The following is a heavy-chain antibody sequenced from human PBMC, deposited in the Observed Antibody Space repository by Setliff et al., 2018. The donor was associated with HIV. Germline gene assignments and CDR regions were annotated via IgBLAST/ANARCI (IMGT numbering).Heavy chain of an antibody. Sequence: ASVKVSCKAPGYTFIGYYIHWVRQAPGQGLEWMGWVNPNSGGTNYAQKFQGRVTMIRDTSISTVYMELRRLRSDDTAGYYCARGTTVDYWYFDLWGRGTLVTVSS. CDR3: ARGTTVDYWYFDL. CDR2: VNPNSGGT. CDR1: GYTFIGYY. D-gene: IGHD4-17*01. V-gene: IGHV1-2*02. J-gene: IGHJ2*01.